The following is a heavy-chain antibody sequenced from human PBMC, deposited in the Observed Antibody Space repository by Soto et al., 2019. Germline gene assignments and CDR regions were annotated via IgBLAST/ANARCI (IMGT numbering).Heavy chain of an antibody. CDR1: GCTFSSYT. D-gene: IGHD3-10*01. J-gene: IGHJ3*02. CDR2: IIPILGIA. Sequence: SVKVSCKASGCTFSSYTISWVRQAPGQGLEWMGRIIPILGIANYAQKFQGRVTITADKSTSTAYMELSSLRSEDTAVYYCARDFDDFIIGVFEIWGKGTMVPVSP. V-gene: IGHV1-69*04. CDR3: ARDFDDFIIGVFEI.